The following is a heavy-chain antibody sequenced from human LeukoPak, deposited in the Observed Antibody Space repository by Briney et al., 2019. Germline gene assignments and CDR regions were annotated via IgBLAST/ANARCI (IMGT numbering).Heavy chain of an antibody. CDR2: TRNKAHSYTT. J-gene: IGHJ4*02. CDR1: GFTFSDHY. CDR3: VRVRRYDGGGRSHYFDY. D-gene: IGHD3-22*01. V-gene: IGHV3-72*01. Sequence: SGGSLRLSCAASGFTFSDHYMDWVRQAPGKGLEWVGRTRNKAHSYTTEYAASVKGRFTISRDDSKNSLCLQMNSLKTEDTAVYFCVRVRRYDGGGRSHYFDYWGQGTLVTASS.